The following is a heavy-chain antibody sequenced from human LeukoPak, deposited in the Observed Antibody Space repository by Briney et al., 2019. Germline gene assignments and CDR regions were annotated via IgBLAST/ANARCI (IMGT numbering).Heavy chain of an antibody. CDR2: IGTAGDT. CDR1: GFTFSSYD. Sequence: PGGSLRLSCAASGFTFSSYDMHWVRQATGKGLEWVSAIGTAGDTYYPGSVKGRFTISRENAKNSLYLQMNSLRAGDTAVYYCARAVVNTNWFDPWGQGTLATVSS. D-gene: IGHD3-22*01. CDR3: ARAVVNTNWFDP. V-gene: IGHV3-13*01. J-gene: IGHJ5*02.